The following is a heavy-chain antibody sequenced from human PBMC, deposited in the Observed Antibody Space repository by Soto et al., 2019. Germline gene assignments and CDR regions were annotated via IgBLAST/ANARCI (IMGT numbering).Heavy chain of an antibody. D-gene: IGHD3-3*01. CDR3: AKLPLRFLEWLLHQYYFDY. CDR2: ISGSGGST. CDR1: GFTFSSYA. J-gene: IGHJ4*02. Sequence: EVQLLESGGGLVQPGGSLRLSCAASGFTFSSYAMSWVRQAPGKGLEWVSAISGSGGSTYYADSVKGRFTISRDNSKNTLYLQMNSLRAEDTAVYYCAKLPLRFLEWLLHQYYFDYWGQGTLVTVSS. V-gene: IGHV3-23*01.